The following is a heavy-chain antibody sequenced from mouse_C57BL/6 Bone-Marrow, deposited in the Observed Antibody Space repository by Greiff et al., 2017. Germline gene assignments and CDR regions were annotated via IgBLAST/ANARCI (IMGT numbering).Heavy chain of an antibody. CDR1: GYTFTSYT. CDR3: AKENWNFDV. Sequence: QVQLQQSEAELARPGASVKMSCKASGYTFTSYTMHWVKQRPGQGLEWIGYINPSSGYTKYNQKFKDKATLTADKSSSTAYMQLSSLTSEDSAVYYCAKENWNFDVWGTGTTVTVSS. J-gene: IGHJ1*03. V-gene: IGHV1-4*01. CDR2: INPSSGYT.